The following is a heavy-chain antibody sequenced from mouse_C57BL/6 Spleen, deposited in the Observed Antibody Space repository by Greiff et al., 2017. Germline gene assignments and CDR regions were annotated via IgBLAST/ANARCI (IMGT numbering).Heavy chain of an antibody. J-gene: IGHJ4*01. V-gene: IGHV1-5*01. Sequence: VQLQQSGTVLARPGASVKMSCKTSGYTFTSYWMHWVKQRPGQGLEWIGAIYPGNSDTSYNQKFKGKAKLSAVTSDSTAYMELSSLTNEDSAVYYCTIYDYDGRSYAMDYWGQGTSVTVSS. CDR1: GYTFTSYW. D-gene: IGHD2-4*01. CDR3: TIYDYDGRSYAMDY. CDR2: IYPGNSDT.